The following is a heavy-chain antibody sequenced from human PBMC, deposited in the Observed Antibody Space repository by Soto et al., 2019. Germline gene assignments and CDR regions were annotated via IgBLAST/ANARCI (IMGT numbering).Heavy chain of an antibody. D-gene: IGHD6-19*01. V-gene: IGHV4-39*01. Sequence: QLQLQESGPGLVKPSETLSPTCTVSGGSISSSSYSWGWVRQPPGKGLEWIGSIYYSGSTYDNPSVKRPATTSVDTSKIQSSLMLSLVTAEDKAVYYCARHAVHSSGCIDYWGQGTLVTVSS. CDR3: ARHAVHSSGCIDY. CDR1: GGSISSSSYS. CDR2: IYYSGST. J-gene: IGHJ4*02.